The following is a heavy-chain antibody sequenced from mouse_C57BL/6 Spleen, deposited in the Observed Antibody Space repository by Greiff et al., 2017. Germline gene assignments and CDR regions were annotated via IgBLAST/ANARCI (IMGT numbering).Heavy chain of an antibody. J-gene: IGHJ4*01. CDR2: ISSGSSTI. D-gene: IGHD1-1*01. V-gene: IGHV5-17*01. Sequence: EVQLVESGGGLVKPGGSLKLSCAASGFTFSDYGMHWVRQAPGQGLEWVAYISSGSSTIYYADTVKGRFTISRDNAKNTLFLQMTSRRSEATDRYNCARRDYGSYAMDYWGQGTSVTVSA. CDR1: GFTFSDYG. CDR3: ARRDYGSYAMDY.